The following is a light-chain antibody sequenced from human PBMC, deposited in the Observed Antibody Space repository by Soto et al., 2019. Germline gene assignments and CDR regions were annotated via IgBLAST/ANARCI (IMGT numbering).Light chain of an antibody. CDR1: QSISSY. V-gene: IGKV1-39*01. Sequence: TQSPTTQSGYRGIIATTTCRASQSISSYLNWYQQKPGKAPKLLIYAASSLQSGVPSRFSGSGSGTDFTLTISSLQPEDFATYYCQQSYSTPWTFGQGTKVDIK. J-gene: IGKJ1*01. CDR2: AAS. CDR3: QQSYSTPWT.